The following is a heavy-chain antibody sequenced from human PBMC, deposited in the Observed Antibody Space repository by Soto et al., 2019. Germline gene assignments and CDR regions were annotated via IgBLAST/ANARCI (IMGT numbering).Heavy chain of an antibody. CDR3: ARWFTYGNFDYFDY. J-gene: IGHJ4*02. Sequence: GGSLRLSCAASGFTFSSYWMHWFRQAPGKGPVWVSRINSGGGTTTYADSVKGRFTISRDNAKNTLYLQMNGLRAEDTAVYYCARWFTYGNFDYFDYWGQGTQVTVSS. V-gene: IGHV3-74*01. CDR1: GFTFSSYW. D-gene: IGHD3-10*01. CDR2: INSGGGTT.